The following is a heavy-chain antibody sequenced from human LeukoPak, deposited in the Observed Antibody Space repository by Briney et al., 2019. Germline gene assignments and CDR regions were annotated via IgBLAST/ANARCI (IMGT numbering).Heavy chain of an antibody. CDR1: GGSFSGYY. Sequence: SETLSLTCAVYGGSFSGYYWSWIRQPPGKGLEWIGEINHSGSTNYNPSLKSRVTISVDTSKNQFSLKLSSVTAADTAVYYCARVTPRPKFVVRPSYYFDYWGQGTLVTVSS. CDR3: ARVTPRPKFVVRPSYYFDY. V-gene: IGHV4-34*01. D-gene: IGHD2-21*01. CDR2: INHSGST. J-gene: IGHJ4*02.